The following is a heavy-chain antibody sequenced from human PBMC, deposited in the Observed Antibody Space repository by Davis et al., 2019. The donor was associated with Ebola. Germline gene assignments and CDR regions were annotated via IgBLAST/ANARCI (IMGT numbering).Heavy chain of an antibody. CDR1: GGSISSGGYS. V-gene: IGHV4-30-2*01. D-gene: IGHD3-22*01. J-gene: IGHJ4*02. CDR2: IYHSGST. CDR3: ARGLDSGGLSY. Sequence: PSETLSLTCAVSGGSISSGGYSWSWLRQPPGKGLEWIGYIYHSGSTYYNPSLKSRVTISVDRSKNQFSLKLSSVTAADTAVYYCARGLDSGGLSYWGQGTLVTVSS.